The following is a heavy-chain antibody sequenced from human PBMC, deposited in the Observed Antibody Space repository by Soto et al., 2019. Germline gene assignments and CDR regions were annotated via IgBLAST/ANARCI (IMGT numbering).Heavy chain of an antibody. D-gene: IGHD3-16*02. CDR3: ARDGLGELSSHVHGMDV. V-gene: IGHV3-21*01. Sequence: GGSLRLSCAASGFTFSSYSMNWVRQAPGKGLEWVSSISSSSSYIYYADSVKGRFTISRDNAKNSLYLQMNSLRAEDTAVYYCARDGLGELSSHVHGMDVWGQGTTVTVSS. CDR2: ISSSSSYI. CDR1: GFTFSSYS. J-gene: IGHJ6*02.